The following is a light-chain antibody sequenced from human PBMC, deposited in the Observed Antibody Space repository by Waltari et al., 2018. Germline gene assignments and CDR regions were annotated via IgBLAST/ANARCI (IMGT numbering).Light chain of an antibody. CDR2: EDT. CDR3: CSHTGSNTWV. V-gene: IGLV2-23*01. CDR1: SRHNL. J-gene: IGLJ3*02. Sequence: QSALTQPASVSGSPGQPITIPCTGTSRHNLASWYQQYPGEAPKVVIFEDTKRPSGVSNRFSASKSGNTASLTISGLQAEDEADYYCCSHTGSNTWVFGGGTKVTVL.